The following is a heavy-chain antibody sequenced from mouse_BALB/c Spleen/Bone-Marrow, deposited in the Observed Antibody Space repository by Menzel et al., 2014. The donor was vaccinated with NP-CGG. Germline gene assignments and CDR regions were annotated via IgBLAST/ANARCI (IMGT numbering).Heavy chain of an antibody. Sequence: EVQLVESGGGLVQPGGSRKLSCAASGFTFSNFGMHWFRQSPEKGLEWVAFVSTGSTIIYYADTVKGRFTISRDNPENTLFLQMTSLRSEDTAIYYCARSHFYGNYFDYWGQGTTLTVSS. CDR3: ARSHFYGNYFDY. CDR1: GFTFSNFG. V-gene: IGHV5-17*02. J-gene: IGHJ2*01. D-gene: IGHD2-1*01. CDR2: VSTGSTII.